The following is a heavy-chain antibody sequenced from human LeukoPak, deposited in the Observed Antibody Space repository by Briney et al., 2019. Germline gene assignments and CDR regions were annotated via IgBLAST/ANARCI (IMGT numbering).Heavy chain of an antibody. CDR3: ARGNSYSSSWYALHYYYMDV. J-gene: IGHJ6*03. CDR1: GYTFTSYD. V-gene: IGHV1-8*03. D-gene: IGHD6-13*01. CDR2: MNPNSGNT. Sequence: GASVKVSCKASGYTFTSYDINWVRQATGQGREWMGWMNPNSGNTGYAQKFQGRVTITRNTSISTAYMELSSLRSEDTAVYYCARGNSYSSSWYALHYYYMDVWGKGTTVTVSS.